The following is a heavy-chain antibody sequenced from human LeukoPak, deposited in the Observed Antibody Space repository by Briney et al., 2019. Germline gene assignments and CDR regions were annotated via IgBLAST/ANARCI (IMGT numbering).Heavy chain of an antibody. D-gene: IGHD1-7*01. CDR2: ITGSGGNT. CDR1: GLTVSSNS. J-gene: IGHJ5*02. V-gene: IGHV3-23*01. CDR3: AKDRITGTTGWFDP. Sequence: GGSLRLSCAASGLTVSSNSMSWVRQAPGKGLEWVSTITGSGGNTYYADSVKGRFTISRDNSKNTLYLQMNSLRAEDTAVYYCAKDRITGTTGWFDPWGQGTLVTASS.